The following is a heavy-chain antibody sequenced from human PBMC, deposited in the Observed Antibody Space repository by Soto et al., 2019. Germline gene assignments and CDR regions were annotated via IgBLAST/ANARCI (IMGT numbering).Heavy chain of an antibody. CDR3: AKVSWLAIVGH. CDR2: IKSKSDGGTT. V-gene: IGHV3-15*01. J-gene: IGHJ5*02. CDR1: GFTFSNAW. D-gene: IGHD6-19*01. Sequence: GGSLRLSCAASGFTFSNAWMSWVRQAPGKGLEWVGVIKSKSDGGTTDYAAHVTGRFTISRDDSKNTLYLIMNSLRSEDTAVYYCAKVSWLAIVGHWGQGTLVTVSS.